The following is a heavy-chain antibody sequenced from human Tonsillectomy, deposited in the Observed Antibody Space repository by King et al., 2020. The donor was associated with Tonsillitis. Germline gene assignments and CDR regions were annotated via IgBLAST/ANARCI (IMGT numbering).Heavy chain of an antibody. CDR2: ISYDGSNK. J-gene: IGHJ4*02. CDR3: ARGGYDILTGPLDC. D-gene: IGHD3-9*01. V-gene: IGHV3-30-3*01. CDR1: GFTFSSYA. Sequence: VQLVESGGGVVQPGRSLRLSCAASGFTFSSYAMHWVRPAPGKGLEWVAVISYDGSNKYYADSVKGRFTISRDNSKNTLYLQMNSLRAEDTAVYYCARGGYDILTGPLDCWGQGTLVTVSS.